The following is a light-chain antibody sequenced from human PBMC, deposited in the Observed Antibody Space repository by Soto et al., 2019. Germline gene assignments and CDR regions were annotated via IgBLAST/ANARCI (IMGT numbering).Light chain of an antibody. CDR2: EVN. V-gene: IGLV2-14*01. CDR3: NSYTSSSTVV. Sequence: QSALTQPASVSGSPGQSITISCTGTSSDVGAYNYVSWYQQHPGKAPKLMIYEVNNRPSGVSNRVSGSKSGNTASLTISGLQAEDEADYYCNSYTSSSTVVFGGGTKLTVL. CDR1: SSDVGAYNY. J-gene: IGLJ2*01.